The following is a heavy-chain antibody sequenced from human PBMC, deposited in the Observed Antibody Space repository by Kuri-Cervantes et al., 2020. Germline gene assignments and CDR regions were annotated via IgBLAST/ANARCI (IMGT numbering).Heavy chain of an antibody. Sequence: GESLKISCAASEFRFSSYWMSWVRQAPGKGLEWVSVMSGSGTTTYYADSVKGRFTISRDNSKNTLYLQMNSLRAEDTAVYYCATDSRRFGYWGQGTLVTVSS. CDR3: ATDSRRFGY. J-gene: IGHJ4*02. CDR2: MSGSGTTT. CDR1: EFRFSSYW. V-gene: IGHV3-23*01.